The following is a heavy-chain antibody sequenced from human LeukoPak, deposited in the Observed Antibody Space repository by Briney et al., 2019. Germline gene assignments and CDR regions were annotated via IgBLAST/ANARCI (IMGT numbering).Heavy chain of an antibody. D-gene: IGHD3-10*01. J-gene: IGHJ5*02. CDR1: GFTLSSYG. V-gene: IGHV3-30*18. CDR2: ISYDGSNK. Sequence: GRSLRLSCAASGFTLSSYGMHWVRQAPGKGLEWVAVISYDGSNKYYADSVKGRFTISRDNSKNTLYLQMNSLRAEDTAVYYCAKDRRGLYYYGSGSYPRFDPWGQGTLVTVSS. CDR3: AKDRRGLYYYGSGSYPRFDP.